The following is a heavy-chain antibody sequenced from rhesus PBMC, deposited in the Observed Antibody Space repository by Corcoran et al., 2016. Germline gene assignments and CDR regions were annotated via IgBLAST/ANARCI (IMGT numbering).Heavy chain of an antibody. J-gene: IGHJ4*01. D-gene: IGHD6-31*01. CDR3: VRDGYSSGWYYFDH. V-gene: IGHV4S10*01. CDR1: GGSISDSYR. Sequence: QVQLQESGPGLVKPSETLSLTCTVSGGSISDSYRWSWFRQHPGKGLDWIGYIYGGSTSTKSNPSLKRRVTMSQDTSKNQFSLKLSCVTAADTAVYYCVRDGYSSGWYYFDHWGQGVLVTVSS. CDR2: IYGGSTST.